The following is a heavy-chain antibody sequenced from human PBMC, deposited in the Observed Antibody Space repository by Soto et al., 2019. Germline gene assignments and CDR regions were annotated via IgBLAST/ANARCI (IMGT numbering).Heavy chain of an antibody. D-gene: IGHD2-2*01. V-gene: IGHV4-34*01. J-gene: IGHJ4*02. Sequence: SETLSLTCAVYGGSFSGYYWSWIRPPPGKGLEWIGEINHSGSTNYNPSLKSRVTISVDTSKNQFSLKLSSVTAADTAVYYCARARYCSSTSCYYHYFDYWGQGTLVTVSS. CDR3: ARARYCSSTSCYYHYFDY. CDR2: INHSGST. CDR1: GGSFSGYY.